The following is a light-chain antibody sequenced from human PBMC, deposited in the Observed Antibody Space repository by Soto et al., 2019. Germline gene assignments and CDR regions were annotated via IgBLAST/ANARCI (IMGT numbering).Light chain of an antibody. CDR2: AAS. Sequence: DIQMTHSPSSLSASVVYIVTITCRSSQSISSYLNWYQQKPGKAPKLLIYAASSLQSGVPSRFSGSGSGTEFTLTISSLQPEDFATYYCQKLKSYPINFGQGTRLEIK. CDR1: QSISSY. CDR3: QKLKSYPIN. V-gene: IGKV1-9*01. J-gene: IGKJ5*01.